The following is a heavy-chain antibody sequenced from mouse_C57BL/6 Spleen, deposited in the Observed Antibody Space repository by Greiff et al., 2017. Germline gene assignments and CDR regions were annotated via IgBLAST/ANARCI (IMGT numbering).Heavy chain of an antibody. J-gene: IGHJ3*01. CDR2: IHPNSGST. V-gene: IGHV1-64*01. D-gene: IGHD1-1*01. CDR3: ARYYGSSEGLAY. Sequence: QVQLQQPGAELVKPGASVKLSCKASGYTFTSYWMHWVKQRPGQGLEWIGMIHPNSGSTNYNEKFKSKATLTVDTSSSTAYMQLSSLTSEDSAVDYCARYYGSSEGLAYGGQGTLVTVSA. CDR1: GYTFTSYW.